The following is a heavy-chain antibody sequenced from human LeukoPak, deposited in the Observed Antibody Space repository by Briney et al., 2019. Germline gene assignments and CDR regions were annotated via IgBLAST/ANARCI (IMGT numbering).Heavy chain of an antibody. CDR2: ISSSSSYI. CDR3: ARDDYYGSSGSPASAFDI. CDR1: GFTFSSYS. Sequence: NPGGSLRLSCAASGFTFSSYSMNWVRQAPGKGLEWVSSISSSSSYIYYADSVKGRFTISRDNAKNSLYLQMNSLRAEDTAVYYCARDDYYGSSGSPASAFDIWGQGTMVTVSS. V-gene: IGHV3-21*01. D-gene: IGHD3-22*01. J-gene: IGHJ3*02.